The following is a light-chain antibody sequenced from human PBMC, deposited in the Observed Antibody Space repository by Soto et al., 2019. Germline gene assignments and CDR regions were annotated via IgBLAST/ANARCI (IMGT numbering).Light chain of an antibody. CDR3: SSYTSGTTPLV. CDR2: QVN. CDR1: SSDVGGYNY. V-gene: IGLV2-14*01. J-gene: IGLJ1*01. Sequence: QSALTQPASVSGSPGQSITISCTGTSSDVGGYNYVSWYQQHPGKAPKLMIYQVNNRPSGVSNRFSGSKSGNTASLTISALQAEDQADYYCSSYTSGTTPLVFGTGTKLTVL.